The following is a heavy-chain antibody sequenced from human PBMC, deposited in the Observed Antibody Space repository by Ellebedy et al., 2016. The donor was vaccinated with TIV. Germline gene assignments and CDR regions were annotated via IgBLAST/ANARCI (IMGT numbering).Heavy chain of an antibody. Sequence: PGGSLRLSCAASGFMFNNDPMSWVRQAPGKGLEWVSAISGSGGSSFYADSVIGRLTISRDNSDSTLYLQMNNRRAEDTAVYYCAKGSVGSTYYFDSWGQGALVTVSS. CDR3: AKGSVGSTYYFDS. D-gene: IGHD1-26*01. CDR1: GFMFNNDP. CDR2: ISGSGGSS. J-gene: IGHJ4*02. V-gene: IGHV3-23*01.